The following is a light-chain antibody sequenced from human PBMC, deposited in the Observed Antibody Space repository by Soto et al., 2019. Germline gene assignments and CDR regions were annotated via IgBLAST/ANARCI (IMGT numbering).Light chain of an antibody. CDR1: SSNIGAGFD. Sequence: QSGLTPRPSVSGAPSQTGTVSYNGISSNIGAGFDVHWYQLVPGGAPRLLIYHNTNRPSGVPDRFSGSKSGASASLTITGLQAEDEADYYCQSYDSDLTESYVFGTGTRSPS. CDR2: HNT. J-gene: IGLJ1*01. V-gene: IGLV1-40*01. CDR3: QSYDSDLTESYV.